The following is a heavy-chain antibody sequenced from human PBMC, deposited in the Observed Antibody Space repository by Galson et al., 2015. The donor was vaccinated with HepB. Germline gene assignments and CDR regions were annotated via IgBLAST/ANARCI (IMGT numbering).Heavy chain of an antibody. CDR3: AKDGDSVDYFDY. V-gene: IGHV3-9*01. D-gene: IGHD2-15*01. CDR1: GFTFDDYA. CDR2: ISWNSGSI. J-gene: IGHJ4*02. Sequence: SLRLPCAASGFTFDDYAMHWVRQAPGKGLEWVSGISWNSGSIGYADSVKGRFTISRDNAKNSLYLQMDSLRAEDTALYYCAKDGDSVDYFDYWGQGTLVTVSS.